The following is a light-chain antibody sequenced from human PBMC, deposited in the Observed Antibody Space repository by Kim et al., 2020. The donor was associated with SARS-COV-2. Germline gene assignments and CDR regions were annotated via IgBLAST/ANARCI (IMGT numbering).Light chain of an antibody. CDR2: DTS. CDR3: QQYGISPST. CDR1: QSVRSNY. J-gene: IGKJ4*01. Sequence: EIVLTQSPGTLSLSPGERATLSCRASQSVRSNYLAWYQQKPGQAPRLLIYDTSIRATGIPDRFSGSGSGTDFTLTISRLEPEDFAVYYCQQYGISPSTFGGGTKLEIK. V-gene: IGKV3-20*01.